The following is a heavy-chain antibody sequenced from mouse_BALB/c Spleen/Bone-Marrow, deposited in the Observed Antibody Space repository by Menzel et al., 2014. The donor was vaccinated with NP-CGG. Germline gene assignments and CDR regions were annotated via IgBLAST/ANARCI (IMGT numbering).Heavy chain of an antibody. V-gene: IGHV1-18*01. CDR2: INPNNGAT. CDR3: ARRQFGPAWFAY. J-gene: IGHJ3*01. D-gene: IGHD6-1*01. CDR1: GYTFXEYT. Sequence: EVKLMESGPELVKPGASVKISCKTSGYTFXEYTMHWVKQSHGKSLEWIGGINPNNGATSYNQKFKGKATLTVDKSSSTAYMELRSLTSEDTAVYFCARRQFGPAWFAYWGQGTLVTVSA.